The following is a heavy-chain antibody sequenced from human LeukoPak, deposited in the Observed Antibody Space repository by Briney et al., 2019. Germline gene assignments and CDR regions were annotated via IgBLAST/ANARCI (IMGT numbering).Heavy chain of an antibody. V-gene: IGHV3-21*01. J-gene: IGHJ3*02. CDR1: GFTFSSYS. CDR2: TSSSSSYI. D-gene: IGHD3-10*01. CDR3: ARSVVLLWFGELGAFDI. Sequence: PGGSLRLSCAASGFTFSSYSMNWVRQAPGKGLEWVSSTSSSSSYIYYADSVKGRFTISRDNAKNSLYLQMNSLRAEDTAVYYCARSVVLLWFGELGAFDIWGQGTMVTVSS.